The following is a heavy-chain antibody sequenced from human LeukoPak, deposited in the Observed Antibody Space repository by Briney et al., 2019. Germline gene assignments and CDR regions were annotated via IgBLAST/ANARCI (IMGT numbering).Heavy chain of an antibody. V-gene: IGHV3-7*03. J-gene: IGHJ4*02. CDR1: GFTFSDFY. Sequence: GESLRLSCAASGFTFSDFYMSWVRQAPGKGLEWVANINKDGSEEKYVDSVKGRFTISRDNAKNSLYLQMSSLRADDTAVYYCARWPHCQDFWGRGTRVTVSS. CDR2: INKDGSEE. CDR3: ARWPHCQDF.